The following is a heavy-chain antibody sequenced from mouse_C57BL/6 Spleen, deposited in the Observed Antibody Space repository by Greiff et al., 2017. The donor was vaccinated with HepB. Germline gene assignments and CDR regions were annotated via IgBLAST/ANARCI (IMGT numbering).Heavy chain of an antibody. CDR1: GFNIKAYY. CDR2: IDPEDGET. J-gene: IGHJ3*01. CDR3: APLYDYDAVFAY. D-gene: IGHD2-4*01. V-gene: IGHV14-2*01. Sequence: VQLKQSGAELVKPGASVKLSCTASGFNIKAYYMHGVKQRTEQGLEWIGRIDPEDGETKYAPKFQGKATITADTSSNTAYLQLSSLTSEDTAVYYCAPLYDYDAVFAYWGQGTLVTVSA.